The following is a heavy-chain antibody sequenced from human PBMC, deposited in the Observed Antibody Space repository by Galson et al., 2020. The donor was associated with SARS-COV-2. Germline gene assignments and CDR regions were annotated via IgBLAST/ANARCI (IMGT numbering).Heavy chain of an antibody. D-gene: IGHD2-2*01. V-gene: IGHV4-59*08. CDR2: MYYSGST. CDR3: ARLGCSSISCSSMDV. J-gene: IGHJ6*02. Sequence: ETSETLSLTCTVSGGSISTYYWTWIRQPPGKGLEWLGYMYYSGSTNYNPSLKSRVTISVDTSKNQLSLKLSSVTAADTAVYYCARLGCSSISCSSMDVWGQGTTVTVSS. CDR1: GGSISTYY.